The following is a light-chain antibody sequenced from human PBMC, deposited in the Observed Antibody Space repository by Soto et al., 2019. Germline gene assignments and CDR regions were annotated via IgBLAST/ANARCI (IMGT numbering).Light chain of an antibody. CDR3: SSYTSSNTMV. V-gene: IGLV2-18*02. Sequence: QSALTQPPSVSGSPGQSVTISCTGTSSDVGSYNRVSWYPPPPATAPKLMIYEVSNRPSGVPDRFSGSKSGNTASLTISGLQAEDEADYYCSSYTSSNTMVFGGGTKLTVL. CDR1: SSDVGSYNR. J-gene: IGLJ3*02. CDR2: EVS.